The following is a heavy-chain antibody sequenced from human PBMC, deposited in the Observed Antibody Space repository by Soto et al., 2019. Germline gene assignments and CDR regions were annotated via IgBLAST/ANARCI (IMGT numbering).Heavy chain of an antibody. V-gene: IGHV3-66*01. CDR1: RSTVSNNY. Sequence: EVQVVESGGGLVQPGGSLRLSCAVSRSTVSNNYMAWVRQAPGKGLEWVSSIYVNGNTYYGESVKGRFTISRDSSRNTVYLQMNSLRGEDTALYFCARDYSISGRYAPWFDPRGQGTLVSVSS. J-gene: IGHJ5*02. CDR3: ARDYSISGRYAPWFDP. D-gene: IGHD3-16*01. CDR2: IYVNGNT.